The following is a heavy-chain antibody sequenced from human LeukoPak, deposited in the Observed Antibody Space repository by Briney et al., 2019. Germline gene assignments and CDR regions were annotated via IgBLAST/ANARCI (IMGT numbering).Heavy chain of an antibody. V-gene: IGHV1-8*01. CDR3: ARADYDYVWGSYRLPDP. J-gene: IGHJ5*02. CDR2: VNPDSGNT. CDR1: GYTFTSYD. Sequence: ASVKVSCKASGYTFTSYDINWVRQATGQGLEWMGWVNPDSGNTGSAQKFQGRLTMTRNTSISTAYMELSSLRSEDTAVYYCARADYDYVWGSYRLPDPWGQGTLATVSS. D-gene: IGHD3-16*02.